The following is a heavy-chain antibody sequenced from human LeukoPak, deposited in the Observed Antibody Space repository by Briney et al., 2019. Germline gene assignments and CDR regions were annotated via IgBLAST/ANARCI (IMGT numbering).Heavy chain of an antibody. CDR2: IYSRGST. Sequence: GGTLRLSCAASRLAVITNYTSFVRKDPRKGLERVSFIYSRGSTYYADSVRGRFTISRDNSNNTLYLKMKTLRVEDTAVHYCARGRFGLSLDHWGQGTLVTVSS. J-gene: IGHJ4*02. CDR1: RLAVITNY. D-gene: IGHD3-16*01. CDR3: ARGRFGLSLDH. V-gene: IGHV3-66*01.